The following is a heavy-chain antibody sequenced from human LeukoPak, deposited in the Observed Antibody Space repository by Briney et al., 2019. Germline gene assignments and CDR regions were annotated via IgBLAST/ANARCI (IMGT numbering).Heavy chain of an antibody. CDR1: AFTFSTYA. CDR2: ISSGADYT. D-gene: IGHD2-2*01. Sequence: PGGSLRLSCAASAFTFSTYAMTSVRQAPGKGLEWVSTISSGADYTYYADSVKGRFTISRDNSKSTLYLQMNSLRAEDTAVYYCAREPNNVVTPAGFDYWGQGTLVTVSS. J-gene: IGHJ4*02. CDR3: AREPNNVVTPAGFDY. V-gene: IGHV3-23*01.